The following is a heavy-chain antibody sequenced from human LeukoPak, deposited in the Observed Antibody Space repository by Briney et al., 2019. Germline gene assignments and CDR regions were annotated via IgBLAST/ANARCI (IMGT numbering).Heavy chain of an antibody. CDR2: INPSGGST. Sequence: ASVKVFCKASGYTFTSYYMHWVRQAPGQGLEWMGIINPSGGSTSYAQKFQGRVTMTRDTSTSTVYMELSSLRSEDTAVYYCVYDSSGYPDYWGQGTLVTVSS. D-gene: IGHD3-22*01. CDR1: GYTFTSYY. J-gene: IGHJ4*02. CDR3: VYDSSGYPDY. V-gene: IGHV1-46*01.